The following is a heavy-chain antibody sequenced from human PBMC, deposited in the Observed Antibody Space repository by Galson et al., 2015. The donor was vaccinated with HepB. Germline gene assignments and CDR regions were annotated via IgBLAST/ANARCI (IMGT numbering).Heavy chain of an antibody. V-gene: IGHV3-48*02. CDR2: ISTGSETI. J-gene: IGHJ4*02. CDR3: VRDARAMFTD. D-gene: IGHD3-16*01. Sequence: SLRLSCAASGFTSSSYSMNWVRQAPGKGLEWVSYISTGSETIYYADSVQGRFTISRDNAKNSLYLQMNSLRDEDTAVYYCVRDARAMFTDWGRGTPVTVSS. CDR1: GFTSSSYS.